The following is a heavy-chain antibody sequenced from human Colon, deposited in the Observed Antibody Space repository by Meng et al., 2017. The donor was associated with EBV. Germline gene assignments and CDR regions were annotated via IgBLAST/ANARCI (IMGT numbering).Heavy chain of an antibody. CDR3: ARVTGKIYYDGSGYPEAFDY. Sequence: QVQLQESGPGLVKPSQTLSRTCPVSGDSISSTDYYWSWVRQPPGKGLEWIGYIYYSGSRYYNPSLKSRVTISVDTSKNQFSLKLSSVTAADTAVYYCARVTGKIYYDGSGYPEAFDYWGQGPLVTVAS. D-gene: IGHD3-22*01. V-gene: IGHV4-30-4*01. J-gene: IGHJ4*02. CDR2: IYYSGSR. CDR1: GDSISSTDYY.